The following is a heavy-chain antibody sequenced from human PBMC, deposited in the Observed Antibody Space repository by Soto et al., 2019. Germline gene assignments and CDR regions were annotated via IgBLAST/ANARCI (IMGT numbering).Heavy chain of an antibody. V-gene: IGHV3-23*01. J-gene: IGHJ4*02. CDR1: GFIFSTYA. D-gene: IGHD1-26*01. Sequence: EVQLLESGGGLVQPGGSLRFSCAASGFIFSTYAMSWVRQAPGKGLEWVSAISGSGGSTYYADSVKGRFTISRDNSKNXLYLQMNSLRAEDTAVYYCAKRRSATTGGMGGFDYWGQGTLVTVSS. CDR2: ISGSGGST. CDR3: AKRRSATTGGMGGFDY.